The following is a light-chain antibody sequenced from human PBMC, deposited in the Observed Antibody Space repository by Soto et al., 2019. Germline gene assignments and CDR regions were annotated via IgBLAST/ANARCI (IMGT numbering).Light chain of an antibody. CDR2: TTN. V-gene: IGLV7-43*01. J-gene: IGLJ2*01. CDR1: TGAVTTGNY. CDR3: LLYYGGDHLV. Sequence: QAVVTQEPSLTVSPGGTVTLTCASSTGAVTTGNYPSWFQQKPGQAPTTLIYTTNSRHSWTPARFSGSLLGGKAALTLSGVQPEDEADYYCLLYYGGDHLVFGGGTQLTVL.